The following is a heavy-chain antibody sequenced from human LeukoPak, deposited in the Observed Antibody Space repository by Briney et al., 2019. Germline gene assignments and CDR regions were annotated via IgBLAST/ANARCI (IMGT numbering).Heavy chain of an antibody. CDR3: ARSPGWLQSTVDF. D-gene: IGHD5-24*01. J-gene: IGHJ4*02. Sequence: GGSLRLSCAASAITFSSYEMNWVRQAPGKGLEWVSHISSTGSTMYYADSVKGRFTISRDNAKNSLYLQMNSLRAEDTAVYYCARSPGWLQSTVDFRGQGTPVTVSS. V-gene: IGHV3-48*03. CDR2: ISSTGSTM. CDR1: AITFSSYE.